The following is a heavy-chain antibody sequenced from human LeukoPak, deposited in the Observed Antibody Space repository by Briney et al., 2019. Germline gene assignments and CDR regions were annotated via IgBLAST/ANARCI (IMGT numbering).Heavy chain of an antibody. CDR2: IYYSGST. CDR3: ARENYYGSGGFDY. J-gene: IGHJ4*02. D-gene: IGHD3-10*01. V-gene: IGHV4-59*12. Sequence: PSETLSLTCTVSGDSISSYYWSWIRQPPGKGLEWIGYIYYSGSTNYNPSLKSRVTISVDTSKNQFSLKLSSVTAADTAVYYCARENYYGSGGFDYWGQGTLVTVSS. CDR1: GDSISSYY.